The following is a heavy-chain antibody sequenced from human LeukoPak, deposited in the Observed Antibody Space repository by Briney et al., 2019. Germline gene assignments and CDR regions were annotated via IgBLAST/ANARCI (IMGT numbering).Heavy chain of an antibody. Sequence: PGRSLRLSCAASGFTFSSDGMHWVRQAPGKGLEWVAVISYDGSNKYYADSVKGRFTISRDNSKNTLYLQMNSLRAEDTAVYYCATDGGSAADYWGQGTLVTVSS. V-gene: IGHV3-30*03. D-gene: IGHD2-8*02. CDR2: ISYDGSNK. CDR1: GFTFSSDG. CDR3: ATDGGSAADY. J-gene: IGHJ4*02.